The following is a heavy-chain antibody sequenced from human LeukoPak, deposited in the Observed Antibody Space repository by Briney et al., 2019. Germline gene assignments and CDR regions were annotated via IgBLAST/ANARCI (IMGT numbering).Heavy chain of an antibody. CDR1: GDTLPTYG. CDR2: VSTYNGHT. D-gene: IGHD2-2*01. V-gene: IGHV1-18*01. J-gene: IGHJ6*03. Sequence: GASVKVSCKASGDTLPTYGITWVRQAPGQGLEWMGWVSTYNGHTNNAQYLQGRVTMTRDTSTNTAYMELRGLRANDTAIYYCARPAKGAYYFYYMDVWGKGTTVTVSS. CDR3: ARPAKGAYYFYYMDV.